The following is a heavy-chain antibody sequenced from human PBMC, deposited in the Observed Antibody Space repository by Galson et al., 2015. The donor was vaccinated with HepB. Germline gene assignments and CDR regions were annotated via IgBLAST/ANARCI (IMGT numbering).Heavy chain of an antibody. CDR3: ARSPLRFLDWLPYYDYYYMDV. J-gene: IGHJ6*03. CDR2: MNTNTGQP. Sequence: SVKVSCKASGYTFTDYVVNWVRQAPGQGLEWMGWMNTNTGQPTYAPGFAGRFVFSLDTSVTTAYLRISSLETDDTAVYYCARSPLRFLDWLPYYDYYYMDVWGEGTTVTVSS. D-gene: IGHD3-3*01. CDR1: GYTFTDYV. V-gene: IGHV7-4-1*02.